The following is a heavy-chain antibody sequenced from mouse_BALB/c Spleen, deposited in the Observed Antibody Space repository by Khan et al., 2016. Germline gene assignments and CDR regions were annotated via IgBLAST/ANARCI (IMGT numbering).Heavy chain of an antibody. Sequence: EVQLLETGGGLVQPGGSRGLSCEGSGFTFSGFWMSWVRQTPWKTLEWIGDINSDGSAINYAPSIKDRFTIFRDNDKSTLYLQMSKVRSEDTATYFCMRYDGYYWYFDVWGAGTTVTVSS. J-gene: IGHJ1*01. CDR2: INSDGSAI. CDR3: MRYDGYYWYFDV. CDR1: GFTFSGFW. V-gene: IGHV11-2*02. D-gene: IGHD2-3*01.